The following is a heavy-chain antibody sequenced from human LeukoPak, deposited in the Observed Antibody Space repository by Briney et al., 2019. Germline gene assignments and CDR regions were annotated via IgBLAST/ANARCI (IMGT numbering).Heavy chain of an antibody. CDR2: INHSGST. D-gene: IGHD6-6*01. Sequence: PSETLSLTCAVYGGSFSGYYWSWIRQPPGKGLEWIGEINHSGSTNYNPSLKSRVTISVDTSKNQFSLKLSSVTAPDTAVYCCARDSRGIAARPITPHWYFDLWGRGTLVTVSS. CDR3: ARDSRGIAARPITPHWYFDL. V-gene: IGHV4-34*01. J-gene: IGHJ2*01. CDR1: GGSFSGYY.